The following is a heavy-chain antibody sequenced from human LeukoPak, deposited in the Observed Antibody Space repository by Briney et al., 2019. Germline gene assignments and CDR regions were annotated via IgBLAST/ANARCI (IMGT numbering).Heavy chain of an antibody. CDR3: AKNYNYYGSGTYFAYFDS. CDR2: ISGSGDSI. J-gene: IGHJ4*02. CDR1: GFTMSTSA. Sequence: GGSLRLSCALSGFTMSTSAMSWVRQAPGKGLEWVSGISGSGDSIFLADSVKGRFTISRDNSKNTLYLQMNSLRVEDTAIYHCAKNYNYYGSGTYFAYFDSWGQGTLVSVSS. V-gene: IGHV3-23*01. D-gene: IGHD3-10*01.